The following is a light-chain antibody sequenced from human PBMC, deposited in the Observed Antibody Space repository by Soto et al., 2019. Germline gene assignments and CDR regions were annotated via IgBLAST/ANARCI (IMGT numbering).Light chain of an antibody. CDR1: RSDVGSYNR. CDR2: EVS. Sequence: QSVLTQPPSVSGSPGQSVTISCTGTRSDVGSYNRVSWYQQPAGTAPKLMIYEVSNRPSGVPDRFSGSKSGNTASLTSSGLQAEDEADYYSCLYTRSSTYVFGPGTKLTVL. J-gene: IGLJ1*01. CDR3: CLYTRSSTYV. V-gene: IGLV2-18*01.